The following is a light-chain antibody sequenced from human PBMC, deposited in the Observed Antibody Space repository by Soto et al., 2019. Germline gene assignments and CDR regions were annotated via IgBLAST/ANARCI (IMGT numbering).Light chain of an antibody. Sequence: ENVLTQSPGTLSLSPGERATLSCRASQYVISSYLAWYQQQPGQAPSLLVYATSSRAAGIPDRFSGSGSGTDFTLTISRLEPEDFAVYYWQQYDSSHLTFGGGTKVEIK. CDR1: QYVISSY. CDR3: QQYDSSHLT. V-gene: IGKV3-20*01. CDR2: ATS. J-gene: IGKJ4*01.